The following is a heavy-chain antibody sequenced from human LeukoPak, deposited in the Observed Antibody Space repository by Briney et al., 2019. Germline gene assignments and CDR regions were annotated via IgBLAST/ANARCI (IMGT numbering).Heavy chain of an antibody. J-gene: IGHJ6*02. CDR1: GGSITSYY. V-gene: IGHV4-59*01. CDR2: IYYSKSS. D-gene: IGHD3-3*01. Sequence: LAETLSLTCTASGGSITSYYWSWIRQPPGKGLEWTGYIYYSKSSNYSHSLKSRVTISVDTCKNQFSMKLSSVTAADTAVYYCARAHYDFWSGYSEPLFYGMDVWGQGTTVTVSS. CDR3: ARAHYDFWSGYSEPLFYGMDV.